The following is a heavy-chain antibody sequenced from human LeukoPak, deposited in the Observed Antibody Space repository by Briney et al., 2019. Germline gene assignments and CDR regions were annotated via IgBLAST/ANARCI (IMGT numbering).Heavy chain of an antibody. J-gene: IGHJ4*02. CDR2: IYTSGST. CDR3: ARHSSGTFRY. Sequence: SSETLSLTCTVSGGPITTFYYSWIRQPPGRGLEWIGYIYTSGSTNYNPSLKSRVIMSVDTSKNQFSLKLSSVTAADTAVYYCARHSSGTFRYWGQGILVTVSS. V-gene: IGHV4-4*09. CDR1: GGPITTFY. D-gene: IGHD1-1*01.